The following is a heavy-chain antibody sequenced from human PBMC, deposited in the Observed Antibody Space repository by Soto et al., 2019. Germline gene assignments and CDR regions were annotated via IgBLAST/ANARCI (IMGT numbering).Heavy chain of an antibody. CDR1: GFTFSSYA. V-gene: IGHV3-23*01. D-gene: IGHD3-16*01. CDR2: ISGSGGST. Sequence: GGSLRLSCAASGFTFSSYAMSWVLQAPGKVPEWVSAISGSGGSTYYAASVKGRFTISRDNSKKTLYLQMNILRAEDKAVYYCAGYDYVWGSDCPSFDYWGQGTLVTVSS. J-gene: IGHJ4*02. CDR3: AGYDYVWGSDCPSFDY.